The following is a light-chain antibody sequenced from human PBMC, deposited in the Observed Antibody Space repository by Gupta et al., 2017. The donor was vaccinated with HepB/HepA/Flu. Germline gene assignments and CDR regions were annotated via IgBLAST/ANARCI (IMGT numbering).Light chain of an antibody. J-gene: IGLJ2*01. CDR3: YSYTSTSTSVV. CDR1: SSDVGGDNY. V-gene: IGLV2-14*03. CDR2: DVS. Sequence: QSALTQPASVSGSPGQSFTISCTGTSSDVGGDNYVSWYQQHPGKAPKLMLYDVSNRPSGVAIRISCSRSGTAATLTITGLQAEDEADYYYYSYTSTSTSVVFGGGTKLTVL.